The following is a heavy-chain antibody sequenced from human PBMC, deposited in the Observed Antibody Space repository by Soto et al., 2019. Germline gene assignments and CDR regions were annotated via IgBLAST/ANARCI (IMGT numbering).Heavy chain of an antibody. V-gene: IGHV1-2*02. CDR3: RRGLKWRELDN. J-gene: IGHJ4*02. D-gene: IGHD2-15*01. CDR1: GYTFIDYF. CDR2: INTSSGET. Sequence: GASVKVSCKASGYTFIDYFIQWVRQAPGQGLEWMGWINTSSGETTYAQKFQGRVTMTRDTSISTAYMDLITPTSTDTPKNSRRRGLKWRELDNWGPGTPVTVSS.